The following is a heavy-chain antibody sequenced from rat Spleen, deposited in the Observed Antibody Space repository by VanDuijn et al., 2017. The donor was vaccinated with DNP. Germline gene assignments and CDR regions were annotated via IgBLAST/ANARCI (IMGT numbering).Heavy chain of an antibody. CDR3: ARGVYYYSATYWYFDF. CDR1: GFTFNNHW. V-gene: IGHV5-31*01. D-gene: IGHD1-1*01. J-gene: IGHJ1*01. Sequence: EVQLVESGGDLVQPGRSLKLSCVASGFTFNNHWMTWIRQVPGKGLEWVASITPSGGNTYFPDSVKGRFTISRNNAKNTLYLQMNSLRSEDTATYYCARGVYYYSATYWYFDFWGPGTMVSVSS. CDR2: ITPSGGNT.